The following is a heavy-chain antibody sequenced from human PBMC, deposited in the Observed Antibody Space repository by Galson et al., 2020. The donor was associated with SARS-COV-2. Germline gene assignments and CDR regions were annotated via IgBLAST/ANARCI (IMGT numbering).Heavy chain of an antibody. CDR2: IYYRGIT. Sequence: SETLSLTCTVSGGSIERYYWSWIRQPPGKGLEWIGYIYYRGITNYNPSLKSRVTISIDTSKNQFSLKLTSVTAADTAVYYCARDSGALDACVFWAQGTIVTVSA. J-gene: IGHJ3*01. CDR3: ARDSGALDACVF. V-gene: IGHV4-59*01. CDR1: GGSIERYY.